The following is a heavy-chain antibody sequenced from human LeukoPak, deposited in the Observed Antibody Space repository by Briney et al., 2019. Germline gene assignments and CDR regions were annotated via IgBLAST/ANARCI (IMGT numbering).Heavy chain of an antibody. J-gene: IGHJ2*01. Sequence: SETLSLTCAVYGGSFSGYYWSWICQPPGKGLEWIGEINHSGSTNYNPSLKSRVTISVDTSKNQFSLKLSSVTAADTAVYYCARPQFNYDILTGYYNDWYFDLWGRGTLVTVSS. CDR1: GGSFSGYY. D-gene: IGHD3-9*01. V-gene: IGHV4-34*01. CDR2: INHSGST. CDR3: ARPQFNYDILTGYYNDWYFDL.